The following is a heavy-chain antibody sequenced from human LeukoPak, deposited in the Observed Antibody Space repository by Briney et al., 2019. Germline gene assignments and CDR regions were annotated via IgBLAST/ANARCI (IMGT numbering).Heavy chain of an antibody. Sequence: GGSLRLSCAASGFTFSSYAMSWVRQAPGKGLEWVSAISGSGGSTYYADSVKGRFTISRDNSKNTLYLQMNSLRAEDTAVYYCAKVIVSPLRFLSNLRHCYFDYWGQGTLVTVSS. V-gene: IGHV3-23*01. CDR1: GFTFSSYA. D-gene: IGHD3-3*01. CDR3: AKVIVSPLRFLSNLRHCYFDY. CDR2: ISGSGGST. J-gene: IGHJ4*02.